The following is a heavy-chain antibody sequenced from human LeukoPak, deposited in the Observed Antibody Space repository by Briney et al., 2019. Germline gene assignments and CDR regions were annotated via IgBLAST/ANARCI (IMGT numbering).Heavy chain of an antibody. CDR2: MNPNSGNT. D-gene: IGHD6-19*01. V-gene: IGHV1-8*03. Sequence: ASVKVSCKPSGYTFTSYDINWVRQATGQGLGWMGWMNPNSGNTGYAQKFQGRVTITRNTSISTAYMELSSLRSEDTAVYYCARAYSSGFPFGYYMDVWGKGTTVTVSS. J-gene: IGHJ6*03. CDR1: GYTFTSYD. CDR3: ARAYSSGFPFGYYMDV.